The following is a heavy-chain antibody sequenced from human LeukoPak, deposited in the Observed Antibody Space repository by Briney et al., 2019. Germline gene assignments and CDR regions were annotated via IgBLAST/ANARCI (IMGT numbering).Heavy chain of an antibody. CDR3: ARDPHLSGWSDY. J-gene: IGHJ4*02. CDR1: GFTFTSYC. Sequence: GGSLKLSCAASGFTFTSYCMSWVRQAPGQGLEWISSISSQSTYIYSADSLKGRFAISRDNAKNSPYLQMNSLRAEDTAVYYCARDPHLSGWSDYWGQGTLVSVSS. D-gene: IGHD6-19*01. CDR2: ISSQSTYI. V-gene: IGHV3-21*06.